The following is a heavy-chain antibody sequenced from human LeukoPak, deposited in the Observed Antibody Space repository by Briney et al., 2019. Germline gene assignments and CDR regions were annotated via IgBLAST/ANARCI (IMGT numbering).Heavy chain of an antibody. Sequence: WASVKVSCKASGYTFTGYYMHWVRQAPGQGLEWMGWINPNSGGTNYAQKFQGRVTTTRDTSISTAYMELSRLRSDDTAVYYCARDGYFDWLFRYWGQGTLVTVSS. V-gene: IGHV1-2*02. CDR3: ARDGYFDWLFRY. CDR2: INPNSGGT. J-gene: IGHJ4*02. CDR1: GYTFTGYY. D-gene: IGHD3-9*01.